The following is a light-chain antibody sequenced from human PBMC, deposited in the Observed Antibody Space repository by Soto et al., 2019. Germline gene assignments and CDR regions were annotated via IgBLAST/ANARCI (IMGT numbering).Light chain of an antibody. CDR1: QSVTNND. J-gene: IGKJ4*01. CDR3: QQYGRSPPT. CDR2: DAS. V-gene: IGKV3-20*01. Sequence: EIVLTQSPGTLSLSPGERATLSCRASQSVTNNDLAWYQQTPGQAPRLLIYDASRRPTGIPDRFSGSGSGTDFTLTISRLEPEDFAAYYCQQYGRSPPTFGGGTKVEIK.